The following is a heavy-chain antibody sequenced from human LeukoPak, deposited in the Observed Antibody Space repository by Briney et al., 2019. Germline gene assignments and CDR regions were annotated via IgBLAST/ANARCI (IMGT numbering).Heavy chain of an antibody. V-gene: IGHV1-69*13. CDR1: GGTFSSYA. CDR3: ARGDSGSSQKQNYYYYMDV. J-gene: IGHJ6*03. CDR2: IIPIFGTA. D-gene: IGHD1-26*01. Sequence: ASVKVSCKASGGTFSSYAISWVRQAPGQGLEWMGGIIPIFGTANYAQKFQGRVTITADESTSTAYMELSSLRSEDTAVYYCARGDSGSSQKQNYYYYMDVWGKGTTVTVSS.